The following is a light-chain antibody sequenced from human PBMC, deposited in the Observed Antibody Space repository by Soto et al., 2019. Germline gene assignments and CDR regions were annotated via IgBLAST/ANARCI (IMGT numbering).Light chain of an antibody. CDR1: NSNIGNTY. CDR2: ENN. V-gene: IGLV1-51*02. J-gene: IGLJ1*01. Sequence: QSVLTQPPSVSAAPGQKVTISCSGSNSNIGNTYVSWYQQLPGTAPKLLIYENNKRPSGIPDRFSGSKSGTSATLGITGLQTGDEADYYCGAWDSGLSGYVFGTGTKVTLL. CDR3: GAWDSGLSGYV.